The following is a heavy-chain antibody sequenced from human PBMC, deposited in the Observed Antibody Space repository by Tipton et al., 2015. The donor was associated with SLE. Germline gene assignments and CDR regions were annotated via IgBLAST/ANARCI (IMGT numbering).Heavy chain of an antibody. CDR2: IYYTGNT. CDR1: GYSISSGYY. CDR3: ARMGLCTTTTCNEGAFDV. Sequence: LRLSCTVSGYSISSGYYWGWIRQPPGKGLEWIGSIYYTGNTNYNPSLKSRVTMSVDTSKSQFSLKLTFVSAADTAIYYCARMGLCTTTTCNEGAFDVWGQGSMVTVSS. D-gene: IGHD2-2*01. V-gene: IGHV4-38-2*02. J-gene: IGHJ3*01.